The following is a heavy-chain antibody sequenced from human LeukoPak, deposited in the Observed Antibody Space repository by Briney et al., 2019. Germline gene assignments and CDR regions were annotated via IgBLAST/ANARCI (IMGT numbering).Heavy chain of an antibody. D-gene: IGHD3-10*01. CDR1: GFTFSSYS. J-gene: IGHJ4*02. CDR3: ARDVAAGGSPNYFDY. CDR2: TSSSSSYI. Sequence: GGSLRLSCAASGFTFSSYSMNWVRQAPGKGLEWVSSTSSSSSYIYYADSVEGRFTISRDNAKNSLYLQMNSLRAEDTAVYYCARDVAAGGSPNYFDYWGQGTLVTVSS. V-gene: IGHV3-21*01.